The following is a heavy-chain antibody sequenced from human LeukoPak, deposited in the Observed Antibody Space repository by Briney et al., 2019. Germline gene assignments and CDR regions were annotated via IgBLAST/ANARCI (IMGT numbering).Heavy chain of an antibody. CDR2: IKEDGSEK. CDR1: GLTFSTYW. V-gene: IGHV3-7*01. D-gene: IGHD3-10*01. Sequence: SGGSLRLSCAASGLTFSTYWMTWVRQAPGKGLEWVANIKEDGSEKHYVDSVKGRFTISRDNAKNSLYLQMDSLRVEDTAVYYCASGGHVDYCGQGTLVTVSS. J-gene: IGHJ4*02. CDR3: ASGGHVDY.